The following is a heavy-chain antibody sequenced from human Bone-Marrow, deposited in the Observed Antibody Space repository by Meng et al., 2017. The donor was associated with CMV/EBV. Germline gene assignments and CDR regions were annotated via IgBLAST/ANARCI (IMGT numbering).Heavy chain of an antibody. CDR2: INHSGST. D-gene: IGHD4-17*01. CDR1: GGSFSGYY. CDR3: ARGRRTVTTSPLMTREAGRVFDD. Sequence: SETLSLTCAVYGGSFSGYYWSWIRQPPGKGLEWIGEINHSGSTNYNPSLKSRVTISVDTSKNQFSLKLSSVTAADTAVYYCARGRRTVTTSPLMTREAGRVFDDWGHGTRVTVSS. J-gene: IGHJ4*01. V-gene: IGHV4-34*01.